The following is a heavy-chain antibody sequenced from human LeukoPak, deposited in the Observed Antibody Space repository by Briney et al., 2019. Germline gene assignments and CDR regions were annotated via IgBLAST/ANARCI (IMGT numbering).Heavy chain of an antibody. CDR3: ARSAAAPYYFDY. V-gene: IGHV4-59*01. Sequence: SETLSLTCTVSGGSISSYYWSWIRQPPGKGLEWIGYIYYSGSTNYNPSLKSRVTISVDTSKNQFSLKLSSVTAADTAVYYCARSAAAPYYFDYWGQGTLVTVSS. CDR1: GGSISSYY. CDR2: IYYSGST. J-gene: IGHJ4*02. D-gene: IGHD2-15*01.